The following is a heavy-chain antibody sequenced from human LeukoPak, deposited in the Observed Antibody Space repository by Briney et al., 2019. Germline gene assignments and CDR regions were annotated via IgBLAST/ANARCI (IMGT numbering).Heavy chain of an antibody. D-gene: IGHD2-21*02. V-gene: IGHV4-4*07. Sequence: SETLSLTCTVSGGSISSFYWSWIRQPAGQGLEWIGRIYTSGSTNYNPSLQSRVTISVDTSKTQFSLKLSSVTAADTAVYYCAREPLGVVVTARTSKDAFDIWGQGTMVTVSS. CDR1: GGSISSFY. CDR3: AREPLGVVVTARTSKDAFDI. J-gene: IGHJ3*02. CDR2: IYTSGST.